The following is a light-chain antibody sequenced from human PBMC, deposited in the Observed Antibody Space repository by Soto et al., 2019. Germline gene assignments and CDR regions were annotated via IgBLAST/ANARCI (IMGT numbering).Light chain of an antibody. CDR2: TAS. CDR1: QSITNY. J-gene: IGKJ2*01. Sequence: DIQMTQSPSSLSASVGDRVTVTCRSSQSITNYLNWYQQQPGKAPKLLIYTASNLQSGVPSRFSGSGSGTDFTLTISSLQPEDFATYFCQQSYSTPRTFGQGTKVDIK. CDR3: QQSYSTPRT. V-gene: IGKV1-39*01.